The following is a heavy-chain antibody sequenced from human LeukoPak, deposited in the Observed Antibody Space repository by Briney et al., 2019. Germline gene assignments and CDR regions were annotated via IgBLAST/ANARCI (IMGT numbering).Heavy chain of an antibody. CDR1: GFTFSSYS. J-gene: IGHJ3*02. D-gene: IGHD1-1*01. V-gene: IGHV3-21*01. Sequence: GGSLRLSCAASGFTFSSYSMNWVRQAPGKGLEWVSSISSSSSYIYYADSVKGRFTISRDDAKNSLYLQMNSLRAEDTAVYYCARDMSLERLGGESAFDIWGQGTMVTVSS. CDR3: ARDMSLERLGGESAFDI. CDR2: ISSSSSYI.